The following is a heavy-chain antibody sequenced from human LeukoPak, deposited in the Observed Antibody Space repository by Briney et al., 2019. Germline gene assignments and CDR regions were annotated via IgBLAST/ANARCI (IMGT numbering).Heavy chain of an antibody. CDR2: ISSSGSTI. CDR3: AKDLDHDYDDYGLDY. J-gene: IGHJ4*02. V-gene: IGHV3-11*04. D-gene: IGHD4-17*01. Sequence: TGGSLRLSCAASGFTFSDYYMSWIRQAPGKGLEWVSYISSSGSTIYYADSVKGRFTISRDNSKNTLYLQMSSLRAEDTALYYCAKDLDHDYDDYGLDYWGQGTLVTVSS. CDR1: GFTFSDYY.